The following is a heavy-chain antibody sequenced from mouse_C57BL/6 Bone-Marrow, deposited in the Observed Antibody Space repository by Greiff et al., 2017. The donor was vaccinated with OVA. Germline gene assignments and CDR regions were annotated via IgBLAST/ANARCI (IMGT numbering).Heavy chain of an antibody. CDR3: ARLEISGYEAWFAY. V-gene: IGHV4-1*01. CDR2: INPDSSTI. Sequence: EVHLVESGGGLVQPGGSLKLSCAASGIDFSRYWLSWVRRAPGKGLEWIGEINPDSSTINYAPSLKDKFIISRDNAKNTLYLQMSNVRSEYTALYYCARLEISGYEAWFAYWGQGTLVTVSA. J-gene: IGHJ3*01. CDR1: GIDFSRYW. D-gene: IGHD3-2*02.